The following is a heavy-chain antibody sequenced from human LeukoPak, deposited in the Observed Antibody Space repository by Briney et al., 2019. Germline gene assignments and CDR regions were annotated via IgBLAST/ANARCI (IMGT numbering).Heavy chain of an antibody. CDR2: ISWNSGSI. D-gene: IGHD6-13*01. V-gene: IGHV3-9*01. CDR1: GFTFDDYA. CDR3: AKDYIAAAGAFDI. Sequence: GGSLRLSCAASGFTFDDYAMHWVRQAPGKGLEWVSGISWNSGSIGYADSVKGRFTISRGNAKNSLYLQMNSLRAEDTALYYCAKDYIAAAGAFDIWGQGTMVTVSS. J-gene: IGHJ3*02.